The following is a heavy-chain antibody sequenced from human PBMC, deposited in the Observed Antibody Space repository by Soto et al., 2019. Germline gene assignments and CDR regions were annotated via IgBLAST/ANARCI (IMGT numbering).Heavy chain of an antibody. CDR2: MNPNSGNT. V-gene: IGHV1-8*01. J-gene: IGHJ3*02. Sequence: ASVKVSCKASGYTFTSYDINWVRQATGQVLEWMGWMNPNSGNTGYAQKFQGRVTMTRNTSISTAYMELSSLRSEDTAVYYCARGFDYDFWSGPPSIWGQGTMVTVSS. CDR1: GYTFTSYD. CDR3: ARGFDYDFWSGPPSI. D-gene: IGHD3-3*01.